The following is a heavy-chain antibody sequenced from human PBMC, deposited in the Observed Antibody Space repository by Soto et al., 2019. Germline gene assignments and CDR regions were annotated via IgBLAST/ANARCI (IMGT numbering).Heavy chain of an antibody. V-gene: IGHV4-61*01. CDR3: ARDTGYFYGSGYYYGLDS. CDR2: IFYSGST. J-gene: IGHJ5*01. Sequence: PSETLSLTCPVSGASVRRGSYYWSWIRQPPGKGLEWIGHIFYSGSTTYNPSLQSRVTISLNTSKNQFSLKLTSVTAADTAMYFCARDTGYFYGSGYYYGLDSWGQGTLVTVSS. CDR1: GASVRRGSYY. D-gene: IGHD3-22*01.